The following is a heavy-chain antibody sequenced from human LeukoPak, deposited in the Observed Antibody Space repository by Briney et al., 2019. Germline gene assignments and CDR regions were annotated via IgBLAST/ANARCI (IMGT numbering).Heavy chain of an antibody. D-gene: IGHD1-26*01. V-gene: IGHV3-23*01. CDR1: GFTFGSYA. CDR3: AKVLSGSQGY. Sequence: GGSQRLSCAASGFTFGSYAMSWVRQAPGKGLEWVSIIGGGGESTYYADSAKGRFTNSRDNSKNTVYLQMNSLRAEDTAVYYYAKVLSGSQGYWGQGTLVTVFS. J-gene: IGHJ4*02. CDR2: IGGGGEST.